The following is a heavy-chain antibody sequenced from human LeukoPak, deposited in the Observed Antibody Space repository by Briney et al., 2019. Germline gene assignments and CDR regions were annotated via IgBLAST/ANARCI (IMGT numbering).Heavy chain of an antibody. V-gene: IGHV3-20*04. CDR2: INWNGGST. J-gene: IGHJ6*03. CDR3: ARARVPFGVVIFSADYYYYYMDV. CDR1: GFTFDDYG. D-gene: IGHD3-3*01. Sequence: GGSLRLSCAASGFTFDDYGMSWVRQAPGKGLEWVSGINWNGGSTGYADSVKGRFTISRDNAKNSLYLQMNSLRAEDTAVYYCARARVPFGVVIFSADYYYYYMDVWGKGTTVTVSS.